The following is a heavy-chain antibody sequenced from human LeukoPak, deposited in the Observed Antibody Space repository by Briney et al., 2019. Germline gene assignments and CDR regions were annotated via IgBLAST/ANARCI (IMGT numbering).Heavy chain of an antibody. CDR2: IYSGGST. J-gene: IGHJ3*02. V-gene: IGHV3-66*01. Sequence: GGSLRLSCAASGFTVSSNYMSWVRQAPGKGLEWVSVIYSGGSTYYADSVKGRFTISRDNSKNTLYLQMNSLRAEDTAVYYCARSQLLWFGERTWAFDIWGQGTMVTVSS. CDR3: ARSQLLWFGERTWAFDI. D-gene: IGHD3-10*01. CDR1: GFTVSSNY.